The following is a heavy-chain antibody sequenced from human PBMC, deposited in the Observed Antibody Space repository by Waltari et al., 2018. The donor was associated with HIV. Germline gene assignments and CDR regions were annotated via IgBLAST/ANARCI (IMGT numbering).Heavy chain of an antibody. J-gene: IGHJ6*02. CDR3: ARPIRGSGVGAFHV. CDR1: GDSLINYY. V-gene: IGHV4-59*08. CDR2: SFYVGDT. D-gene: IGHD1-26*01. Sequence: QVHPQESGPGLVKPSEALSLTCSVAGDSLINYYWSWVRQSPEKGLEWIGYSFYVGDTNYNPSLKSRATVSIDPSASQLSLKINSVTAADSGVYYCARPIRGSGVGAFHVWGQGTTVIVSS.